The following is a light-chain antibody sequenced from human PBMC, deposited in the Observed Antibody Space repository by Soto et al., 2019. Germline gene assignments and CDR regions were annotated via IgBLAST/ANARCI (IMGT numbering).Light chain of an antibody. CDR1: SSDVGGYNY. CDR2: DVS. J-gene: IGLJ2*01. Sequence: QSVLTQPASVSGSPGQSITISCTGTSSDVGGYNYVSWYQQHPGKVPKLIIYDVSSRPSGVSNRFSGSKSDNTASLTISGLQTEDEADYYCSSYTSSSTRVVFGGGTKVTVL. CDR3: SSYTSSSTRVV. V-gene: IGLV2-14*01.